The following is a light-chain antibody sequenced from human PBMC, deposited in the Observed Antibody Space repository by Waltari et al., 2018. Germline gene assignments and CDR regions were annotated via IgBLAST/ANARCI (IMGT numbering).Light chain of an antibody. CDR1: QGISSS. CDR2: GAS. CDR3: QQYLGIPIT. V-gene: IGKV1-NL1*01. J-gene: IGKJ5*01. Sequence: DIQMTQSPSSLPASLGDRVTITCRASQGISSSLAWYQKKVGEAPKLLLYGASRLESGVPSRFSGSGSGTVYTLTIRSLQPEDFATYYCQQYLGIPITFGQGTRLE.